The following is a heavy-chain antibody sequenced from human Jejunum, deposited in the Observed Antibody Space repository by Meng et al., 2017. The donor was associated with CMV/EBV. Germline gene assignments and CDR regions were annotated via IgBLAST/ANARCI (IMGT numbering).Heavy chain of an antibody. V-gene: IGHV1-2*02. CDR2: INANGGAT. CDR3: ARDGVSSVTDLDY. CDR1: GFPFTDYY. D-gene: IGHD6-19*01. Sequence: KACGFPFTDYYLYWVRQAPGQGLEYMGWINANGGATGCAQKFQGRVSMTRDTSISTIYMELGGLRPDDTAVYYCARDGVSSVTDLDYWGQGTLVTVSS. J-gene: IGHJ4*02.